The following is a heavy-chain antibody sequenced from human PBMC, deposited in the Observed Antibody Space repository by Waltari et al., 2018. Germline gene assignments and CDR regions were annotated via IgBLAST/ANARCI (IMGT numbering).Heavy chain of an antibody. CDR1: GFPFGDDC. CDR3: ARWQWARNEF. D-gene: IGHD6-19*01. Sequence: VQLIESGGGWAQPGGSLRLSCAAAGFPFGDDCMTWVRQAPGKGLEWVATIKKDGTGEAYVNSVKGRFIISRDNAKKLLFLQMNSLRAEDTAMYYCARWQWARNEFWGQGTVATVSS. J-gene: IGHJ4*02. CDR2: IKKDGTGE. V-gene: IGHV3-7*03.